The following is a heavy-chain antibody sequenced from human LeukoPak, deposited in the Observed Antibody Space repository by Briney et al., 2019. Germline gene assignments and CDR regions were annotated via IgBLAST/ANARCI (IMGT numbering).Heavy chain of an antibody. Sequence: GASVKVSCKASGYTFTSYGISWVRQAPGQGLEWMGWISAYNGNTNYAQKLQGRVTMTTDTSTGTAYMELRSLRSDDTAVYYCARDLRGYSYGIRNNWFDPWGQGTLVTVPS. CDR1: GYTFTSYG. CDR2: ISAYNGNT. D-gene: IGHD5-18*01. J-gene: IGHJ5*02. CDR3: ARDLRGYSYGIRNNWFDP. V-gene: IGHV1-18*01.